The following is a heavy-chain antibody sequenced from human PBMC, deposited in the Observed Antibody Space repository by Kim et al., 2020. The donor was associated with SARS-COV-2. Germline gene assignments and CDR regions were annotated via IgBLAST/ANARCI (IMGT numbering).Heavy chain of an antibody. CDR3: ARSPAYYDFWSGNSASFDY. V-gene: IGHV3-7*03. D-gene: IGHD3-3*01. J-gene: IGHJ4*02. CDR1: GFTFSSYW. CDR2: IKQDGSEK. Sequence: GGSLRLSCAASGFTFSSYWMSWVRQAPGKGLEWVANIKQDGSEKYYVDSVKGRFTISRDNAKNSLYLQMNSLRAEDTAVYYCARSPAYYDFWSGNSASFDYWGQGTLVTVSS.